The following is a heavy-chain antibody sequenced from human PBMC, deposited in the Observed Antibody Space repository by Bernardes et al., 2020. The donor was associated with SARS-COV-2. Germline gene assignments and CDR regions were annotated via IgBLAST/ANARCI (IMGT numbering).Heavy chain of an antibody. D-gene: IGHD3-10*01. Sequence: GGSLRLSCAASGFTFSSHWMHWVRQAPGKGLVWVSRINTDGTTTSYADSVKGRFTISRDNAKNTLYLQVNSLRVEDTAVYFCARRQVIGFAFDYWGQGTLVTVSS. CDR1: GFTFSSHW. V-gene: IGHV3-74*01. CDR2: INTDGTTT. J-gene: IGHJ4*02. CDR3: ARRQVIGFAFDY.